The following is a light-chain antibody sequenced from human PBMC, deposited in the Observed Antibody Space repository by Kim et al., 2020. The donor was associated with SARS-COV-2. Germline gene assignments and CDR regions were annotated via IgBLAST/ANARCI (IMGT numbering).Light chain of an antibody. V-gene: IGLV1-44*01. J-gene: IGLJ3*02. CDR1: SSNIGSNP. Sequence: GQRVTISCSGSSSNIGSNPVNWFQHLPGPAPRLLIYGDNQRPSGVPDRFSASKSGTSASLAISGLQSEDETYYYCATWDDSLDGGVFGGGTQLTVL. CDR3: ATWDDSLDGGV. CDR2: GDN.